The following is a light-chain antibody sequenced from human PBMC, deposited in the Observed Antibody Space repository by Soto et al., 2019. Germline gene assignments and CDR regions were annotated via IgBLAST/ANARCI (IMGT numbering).Light chain of an antibody. Sequence: LTQPASVSGAAGQSITISCAVTRHDIGAYEYGSCYQHHTGNAPKLLVYEVTNRPAGVSDRFSGSKSGNTASLTISGLQAEDAADYYCNSYTNSSAVVFGGGTKGTV. J-gene: IGLJ2*01. V-gene: IGLV2-14*01. CDR1: RHDIGAYEY. CDR3: NSYTNSSAVV. CDR2: EVT.